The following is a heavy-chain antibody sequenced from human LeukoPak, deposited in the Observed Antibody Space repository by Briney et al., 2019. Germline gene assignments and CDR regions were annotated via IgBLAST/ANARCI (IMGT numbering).Heavy chain of an antibody. CDR3: ARSVGATDLHY. J-gene: IGHJ4*02. CDR2: ISYDGSNK. CDR1: GFAVGNYW. D-gene: IGHD1-26*01. V-gene: IGHV3-30-3*01. Sequence: GGSLTLSCVASGFAVGNYWMNWVRQAPGKGLEWVAVISYDGSNKYYADSVKGRFTMSRDNSKKTLYLQMNSLRAEDTAVYYCARSVGATDLHYWGQGTLVTVSS.